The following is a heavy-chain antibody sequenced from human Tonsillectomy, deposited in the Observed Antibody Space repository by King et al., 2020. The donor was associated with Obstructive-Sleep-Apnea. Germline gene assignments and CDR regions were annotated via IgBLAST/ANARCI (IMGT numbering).Heavy chain of an antibody. D-gene: IGHD3-22*01. CDR1: GFTFSDYY. CDR3: AREGGEDYDSTPGAFDI. V-gene: IGHV3-11*06. CDR2: ISSSSSYT. Sequence: VQLVESGGGLVKPGGSLRLSCAASGFTFSDYYMSWIRQAPGKGLEWVSYISSSSSYTNYADSVKGRFTISRDNAKNSLYLQMNSLRAEDTAVYYCAREGGEDYDSTPGAFDIWGQGTMVTVSS. J-gene: IGHJ3*02.